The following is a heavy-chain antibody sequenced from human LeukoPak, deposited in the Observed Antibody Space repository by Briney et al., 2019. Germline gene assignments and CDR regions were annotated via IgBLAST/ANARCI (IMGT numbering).Heavy chain of an antibody. CDR1: GFTLSSYG. CDR3: ASDWYYYGSGSYYTVDY. Sequence: GGSLRLSCAASGFTLSSYGMRWVRQAPGKGLEWVAVIWYDGSNKYYADSVKGRFTISRDNSKNTLYLQMNSLRAEDTAVYYCASDWYYYGSGSYYTVDYWGQGTLVTVSS. V-gene: IGHV3-33*01. D-gene: IGHD3-10*01. J-gene: IGHJ4*02. CDR2: IWYDGSNK.